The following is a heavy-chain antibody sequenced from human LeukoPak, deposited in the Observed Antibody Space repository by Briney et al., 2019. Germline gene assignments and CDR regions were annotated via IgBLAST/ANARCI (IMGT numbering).Heavy chain of an antibody. CDR2: IYHSGNS. CDR3: ARESIVVVPAAIPDSWFDP. CDR1: GGSFSGYS. Sequence: SETLSLTCAVYGGSFSGYSWNWIRQPPVKGLKWIGYIYHSGNSYYNPSLKSRVTISVDWSKNQFSLKLSSVTAADTAVYYCARESIVVVPAAIPDSWFDPWGQGTLVTVSS. D-gene: IGHD2-2*02. V-gene: IGHV4-34*01. J-gene: IGHJ5*02.